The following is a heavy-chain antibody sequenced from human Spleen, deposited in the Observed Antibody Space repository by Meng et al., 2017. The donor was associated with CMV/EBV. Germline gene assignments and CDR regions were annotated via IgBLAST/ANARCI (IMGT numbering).Heavy chain of an antibody. J-gene: IGHJ4*02. D-gene: IGHD3-3*01. Sequence: GGSLRLSCAASGFTFSSFVMTWVRQAPGKGLEWVSAISESGGATNYADSVKGRFPISRDNSKTTLYLQMNSLRAEDTALYYCARKRVDLETYGACDYWGQGTLVTVSS. CDR3: ARKRVDLETYGACDY. CDR1: GFTFSSFV. CDR2: ISESGGAT. V-gene: IGHV3-23*01.